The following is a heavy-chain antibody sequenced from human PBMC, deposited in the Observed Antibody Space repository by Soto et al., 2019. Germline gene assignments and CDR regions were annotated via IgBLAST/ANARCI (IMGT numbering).Heavy chain of an antibody. V-gene: IGHV1-18*04. CDR3: ARDVLGKFVSPPFDY. D-gene: IGHD3-16*01. Sequence: QVQLVQSGAEVKKPGASVKVSCKASGYTFTSYGISWVRQAPGQGLEWMGWISAYNGNTNYAQKLQGRVTMTTDTSTSTGSMELRSLRSDDTAVYYSARDVLGKFVSPPFDYLVQGTLVTVSS. CDR2: ISAYNGNT. J-gene: IGHJ4*02. CDR1: GYTFTSYG.